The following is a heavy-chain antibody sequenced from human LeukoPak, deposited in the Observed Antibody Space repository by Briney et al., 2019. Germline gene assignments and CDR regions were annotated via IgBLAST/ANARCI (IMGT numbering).Heavy chain of an antibody. CDR1: GGSISSYY. D-gene: IGHD1-1*01. CDR3: ARQENSWNDRRGRHNWFDP. Sequence: SETLSLTCTVSGGSISSYYWSWIRQPPGKGLEWIGYIYYSGSTNYNPSLKSRVTISVDTSKNQFSLKLSSVTAADTAVYYCARQENSWNDRRGRHNWFDPWGQGTLVTVSS. V-gene: IGHV4-59*08. J-gene: IGHJ5*02. CDR2: IYYSGST.